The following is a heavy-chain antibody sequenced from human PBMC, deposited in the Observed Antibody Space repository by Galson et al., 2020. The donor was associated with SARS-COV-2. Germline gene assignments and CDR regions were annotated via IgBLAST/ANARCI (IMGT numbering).Heavy chain of an antibody. CDR2: IYYSGST. CDR1: GGSISSSSYY. V-gene: IGHV4-39*07. J-gene: IGHJ4*02. CDR3: ARETYYGSGSYYPRVKRTYYFDY. D-gene: IGHD3-10*01. Sequence: SETLSLTCTVSGGSISSSSYYWGWIRQPPGKGLEWIGSIYYSGSTYYNPSLKSRVTISVDTSKNQFSLKLSSVTAADTAVYYCARETYYGSGSYYPRVKRTYYFDYWGQGTLVTVSS.